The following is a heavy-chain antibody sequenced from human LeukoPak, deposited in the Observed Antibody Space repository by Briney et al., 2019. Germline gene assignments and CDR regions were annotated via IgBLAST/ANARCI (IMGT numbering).Heavy chain of an antibody. CDR2: IYYSGST. V-gene: IGHV4-59*01. D-gene: IGHD1-26*01. Sequence: PSETLSLTCTVSGGSISSYYWSWIRQPPGKGLEWIGYIYYSGSTNYNPSLKSRVTISVDTSKNQFSLKLSSVTAADTAVYYCARAVGAAFDIWGQGTVVTVSS. CDR3: ARAVGAAFDI. CDR1: GGSISSYY. J-gene: IGHJ3*02.